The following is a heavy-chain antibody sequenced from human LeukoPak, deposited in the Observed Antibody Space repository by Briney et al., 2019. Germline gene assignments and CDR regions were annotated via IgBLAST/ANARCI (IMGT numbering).Heavy chain of an antibody. CDR2: ISGSSSYI. Sequence: GGSLRLSCAASGFTFISYAIHWVRQAPGKGLEWVSSISGSSSYIYYADSVKGRFTTSRDNAKNSLYLQMNSLRAEDTAVYYCAELGITMIGGVWGKGTTVTISS. D-gene: IGHD3-10*02. CDR3: AELGITMIGGV. J-gene: IGHJ6*04. CDR1: GFTFISYA. V-gene: IGHV3-21*01.